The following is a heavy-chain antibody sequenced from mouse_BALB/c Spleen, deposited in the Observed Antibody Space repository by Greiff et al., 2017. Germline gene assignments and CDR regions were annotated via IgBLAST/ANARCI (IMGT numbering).Heavy chain of an antibody. CDR3: ARYYYGSSPGFAY. V-gene: IGHV1-7*01. CDR1: GYTFTSYW. CDR2: INPSTGYT. Sequence: QVQLKQSGAELAKPGASVKMSCKASGYTFTSYWMHWVKQRPGQGLEWIGYINPSTGYTEYNQKFKDKATLTADKSSSTAYMQLSSLTSEDSAVYYCARYYYGSSPGFAYWGQGTLVTVSA. J-gene: IGHJ3*01. D-gene: IGHD1-1*01.